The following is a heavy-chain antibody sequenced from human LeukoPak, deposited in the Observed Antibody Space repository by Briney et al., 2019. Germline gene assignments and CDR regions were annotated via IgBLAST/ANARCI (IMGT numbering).Heavy chain of an antibody. CDR2: INGGGVNT. V-gene: IGHV3-23*01. Sequence: RGSLRLSCAASGFTFSSYAMSWVRQAPGKGLEWVSTINGGGVNTHYADSVGGRFTISRDNSKNTLFLQMNSLRDEDTAVYYCAKDLYSNYGPADYWGQGNLVTVS. D-gene: IGHD4-11*01. CDR1: GFTFSSYA. CDR3: AKDLYSNYGPADY. J-gene: IGHJ4*02.